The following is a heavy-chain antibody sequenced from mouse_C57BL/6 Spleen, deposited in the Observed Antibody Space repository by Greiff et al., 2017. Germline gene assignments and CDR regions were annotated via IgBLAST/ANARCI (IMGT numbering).Heavy chain of an antibody. V-gene: IGHV10-1*01. J-gene: IGHJ1*03. Sequence: EVQVIESGGGLVQPKGSLKLSCAASGFSFNTYAMNWVRQAPGKGLEWVARIRSKSNNYATYYADSVKDRFTISRDDSESMLYLQMNNLKAEDTAMYYCVSHWDVGWYFDVWGTGTTVTVSS. CDR1: GFSFNTYA. D-gene: IGHD4-1*01. CDR2: IRSKSNNYAT. CDR3: VSHWDVGWYFDV.